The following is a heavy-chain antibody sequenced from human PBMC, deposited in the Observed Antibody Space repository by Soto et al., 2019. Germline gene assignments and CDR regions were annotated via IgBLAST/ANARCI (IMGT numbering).Heavy chain of an antibody. CDR1: GYTFTSYA. J-gene: IGHJ6*02. CDR2: INTNTGNP. D-gene: IGHD3-22*01. CDR3: ARDTEYYYDSSGYYYYGMDV. V-gene: IGHV7-4-1*01. Sequence: QVQLVQSGSELKKPGASVKVSCKASGYTFTSYAMNWVRQAPGQGLEWMGWINTNTGNPTYAQGFTGRFVFSLDTSVSTAYMQICRLKTEDTAVYYCARDTEYYYDSSGYYYYGMDVWGQGTTVTVSS.